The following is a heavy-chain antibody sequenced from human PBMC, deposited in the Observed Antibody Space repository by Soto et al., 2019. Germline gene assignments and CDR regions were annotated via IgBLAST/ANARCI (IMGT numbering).Heavy chain of an antibody. V-gene: IGHV4-30-2*01. CDR3: ARGYYDSSGYYGMDV. J-gene: IGHJ6*02. CDR1: GGSISSGGYS. Sequence: TLSLTCAVSGGSISSGGYSWSWIRQPPGKGLEWIGNIYYSGSTYYNPSLKSRVTISVDRSKNQFYLKLSSVTAADTAVYYCARGYYDSSGYYGMDVWGQGTTVTVSS. CDR2: IYYSGST. D-gene: IGHD3-22*01.